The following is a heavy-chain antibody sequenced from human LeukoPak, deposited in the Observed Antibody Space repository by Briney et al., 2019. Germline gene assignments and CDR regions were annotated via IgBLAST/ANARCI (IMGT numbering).Heavy chain of an antibody. Sequence: GGSLRLYCAAAGFTFSSYGMHWIRQAPGKGLQGVAVLWYDGSNKYYADSVKGRFTISRDNSKNTLYLQMNSLRAEDTAVYYCARDHRPYFDILTGYYDYWGQGTLVTVSS. D-gene: IGHD3-9*01. CDR2: LWYDGSNK. CDR3: ARDHRPYFDILTGYYDY. J-gene: IGHJ4*02. CDR1: GFTFSSYG. V-gene: IGHV3-33*01.